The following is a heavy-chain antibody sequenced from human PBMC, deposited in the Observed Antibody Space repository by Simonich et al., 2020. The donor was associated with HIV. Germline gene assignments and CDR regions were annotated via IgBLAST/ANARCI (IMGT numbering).Heavy chain of an antibody. J-gene: IGHJ4*02. CDR3: AKDRYSSSSGSFDY. Sequence: DVQLVESGGGLVQPGRSLRLSCAASGFTFDDYAMHWVRQAPGKGREWVSGISWNSGSIGYADSGKGRFTISRDNAKNSLYLQMNSLRAEDMALYYCAKDRYSSSSGSFDYWGQGTLVTVSS. CDR2: ISWNSGSI. V-gene: IGHV3-9*03. CDR1: GFTFDDYA. D-gene: IGHD6-6*01.